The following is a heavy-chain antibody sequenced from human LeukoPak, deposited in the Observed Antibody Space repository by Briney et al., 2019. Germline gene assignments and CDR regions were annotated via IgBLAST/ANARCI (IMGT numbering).Heavy chain of an antibody. V-gene: IGHV3-21*04. D-gene: IGHD1-26*01. CDR3: ATVAGGTYHFDL. Sequence: PGGSLRLSCAASGFTFSSHNMNWVRQAPGKGLEWVSSISGRGNYIFYADSVKGRFTISRDSAKNSLSLQMNSLRAEDTAVYYCATVAGGTYHFDLWGQGALVTVSS. CDR2: ISGRGNYI. J-gene: IGHJ4*02. CDR1: GFTFSSHN.